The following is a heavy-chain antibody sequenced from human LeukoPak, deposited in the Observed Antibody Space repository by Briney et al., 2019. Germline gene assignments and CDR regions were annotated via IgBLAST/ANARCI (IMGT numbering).Heavy chain of an antibody. V-gene: IGHV1-69*06. D-gene: IGHD5-12*01. J-gene: IGHJ4*02. CDR2: IIPIFGTA. Sequence: SVKVSCKASGGTFSSYAISWVRQAPGQGLEWMGGIIPIFGTANYAQKFQGRVTITADKSTSTAYMELSSLRSEDTAVYYCASGYDYVRYFDYWGLGTLVTVSS. CDR3: ASGYDYVRYFDY. CDR1: GGTFSSYA.